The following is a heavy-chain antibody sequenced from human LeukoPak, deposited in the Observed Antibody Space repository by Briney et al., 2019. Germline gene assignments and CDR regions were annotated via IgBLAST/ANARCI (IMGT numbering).Heavy chain of an antibody. CDR3: ARGSGSFGY. V-gene: IGHV4-59*01. CDR2: IYYSGST. J-gene: IGHJ4*02. Sequence: NPSETLSLTCTVSGGSISGYYWSWIRQPPGKGLEWIGYIYYSGSTNYNPSLKSRVTISVDTSKNQFSLKLSSVTAADTAVYYCARGSGSFGYWGQGTLVTVSS. CDR1: GGSISGYY. D-gene: IGHD6-19*01.